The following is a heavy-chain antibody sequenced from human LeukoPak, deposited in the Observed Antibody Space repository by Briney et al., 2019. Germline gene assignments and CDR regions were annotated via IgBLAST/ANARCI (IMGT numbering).Heavy chain of an antibody. D-gene: IGHD6-13*01. Sequence: SETLSLTCTVSGDSISGSNCYWGWIRQPPGKGLEWIGEINHSGSTNYNPSLRSRVTISVDTSKNQFSLKLSSVTAADTAVYYCARAIRYSSSWWLPYYSDYWGQGTLVTVSS. CDR2: INHSGST. CDR3: ARAIRYSSSWWLPYYSDY. CDR1: GDSISGSNCY. J-gene: IGHJ4*02. V-gene: IGHV4-39*07.